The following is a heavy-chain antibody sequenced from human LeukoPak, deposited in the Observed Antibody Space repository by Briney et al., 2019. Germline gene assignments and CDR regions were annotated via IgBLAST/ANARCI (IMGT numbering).Heavy chain of an antibody. D-gene: IGHD3-3*01. Sequence: GGSLRLSCAASGITFSSYAMHWVRQAPGQGLEWVAVISYDGSNKYYAGSVKGRFTISRDNSKDTLYLQINSLRAEDTAVYYCAKDGNFWSGYYYYYYMDVWGKGTTVTVSS. CDR2: ISYDGSNK. J-gene: IGHJ6*03. CDR3: AKDGNFWSGYYYYYYMDV. CDR1: GITFSSYA. V-gene: IGHV3-30-3*01.